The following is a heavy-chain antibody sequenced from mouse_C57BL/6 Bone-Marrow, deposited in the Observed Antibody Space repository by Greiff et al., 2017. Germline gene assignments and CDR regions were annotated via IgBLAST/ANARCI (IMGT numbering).Heavy chain of an antibody. Sequence: VQLKVSGAELVRPGSSVKMSCKTSGYTFTSFGINWVKQRPGQGLEWIGYIYIGSGYTEYNEKFKGKATLTSDTSSSTAYMQLSSLTSEDSAIYFCARRGGTGYFDVWGTGTTVTVSS. CDR2: IYIGSGYT. D-gene: IGHD3-3*01. J-gene: IGHJ1*03. CDR1: GYTFTSFG. V-gene: IGHV1-58*01. CDR3: ARRGGTGYFDV.